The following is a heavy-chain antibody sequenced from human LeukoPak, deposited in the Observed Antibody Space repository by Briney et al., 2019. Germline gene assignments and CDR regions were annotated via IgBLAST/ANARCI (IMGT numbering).Heavy chain of an antibody. V-gene: IGHV4-59*08. CDR1: GGSISGHY. CDR2: IFYTGST. CDR3: ARIITGAVALGS. J-gene: IGHJ4*02. Sequence: SETLSLTCTVSGGSISGHYWSWIRQPPGKGLEWIGYIFYTGSTNYNPSLRSRVTMSIDTSKNQFSLNLNSVSATDTAVYYCARIITGAVALGSWGQGTLVTVSS. D-gene: IGHD1-14*01.